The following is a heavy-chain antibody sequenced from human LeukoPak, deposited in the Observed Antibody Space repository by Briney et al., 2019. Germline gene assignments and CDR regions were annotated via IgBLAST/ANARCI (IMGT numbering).Heavy chain of an antibody. D-gene: IGHD6-19*01. CDR1: GGSISSGDYY. J-gene: IGHJ4*02. CDR3: ARGGYSSGWYYFDY. Sequence: SQTLSLTCTVSGGSISSGDYYWSWIRQPPGKGLEWIGYIYYSGSTNYNPSLKSRVTISVDTSKNQFPLKLSSVTAADTAVYYCARGGYSSGWYYFDYWGQGTLVTVSS. V-gene: IGHV4-61*08. CDR2: IYYSGST.